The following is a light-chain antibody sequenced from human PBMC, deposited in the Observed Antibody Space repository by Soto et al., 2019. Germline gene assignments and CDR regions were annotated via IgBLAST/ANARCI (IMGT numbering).Light chain of an antibody. Sequence: EIVLTQSPATLSLSPGERATLSCRASQSLSKSLAWYQQKPGLAPRLLIYDASIRATGIPDRFSGSGSGTDFTLTISRLEPEDFAVYYCQQYGSSPLTFGGGTKVDIK. CDR2: DAS. CDR3: QQYGSSPLT. CDR1: QSLSKS. V-gene: IGKV3D-20*01. J-gene: IGKJ4*01.